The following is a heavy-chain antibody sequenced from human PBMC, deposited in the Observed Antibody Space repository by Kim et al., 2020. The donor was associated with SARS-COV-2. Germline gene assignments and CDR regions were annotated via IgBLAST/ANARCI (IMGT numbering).Heavy chain of an antibody. CDR2: VNPKDGGP. Sequence: ASVKVFCKATGYNFNDSFMHWVRQAPGQGFEWMGWVNPKDGGPNFAQKFQDRVFMTRDSSINTAYMELSRLRSDDKAVYFCARGPTWATDYCGPGTLVAV. V-gene: IGHV1-2*02. J-gene: IGHJ4*02. D-gene: IGHD5-12*01. CDR1: GYNFNDSF. CDR3: ARGPTWATDY.